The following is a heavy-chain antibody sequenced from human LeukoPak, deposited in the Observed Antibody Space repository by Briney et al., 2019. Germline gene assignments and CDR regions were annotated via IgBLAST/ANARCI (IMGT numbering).Heavy chain of an antibody. V-gene: IGHV3-33*01. D-gene: IGHD3-10*01. J-gene: IGHJ4*02. CDR2: IWADGSEQ. CDR3: VRDLGVGNYGDY. Sequence: GGSLRLSCAASGFPFSVFGMHWVRQAPGKGLEWVAVIWADGSEQYYADSVKGRFTFSRDNSKKILYLQMNSLRAEDTAVYYCVRDLGVGNYGDYWGQGTLVTVSS. CDR1: GFPFSVFG.